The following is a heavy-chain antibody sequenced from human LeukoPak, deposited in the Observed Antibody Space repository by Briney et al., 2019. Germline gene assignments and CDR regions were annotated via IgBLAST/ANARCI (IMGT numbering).Heavy chain of an antibody. D-gene: IGHD2-2*01. CDR1: GFTFSSYA. J-gene: IGHJ4*02. V-gene: IGHV3-23*01. Sequence: GGSLRLSCAASGFTFSSYAMSWVRQAPGKGLEWVSAISGSGGSTYYADSVKGRFTISRDNSKNTLYLQMNSLRAEDTAVYYSAKPLPGGIVVVPAALTGFDYWGQGTLVTVSS. CDR2: ISGSGGST. CDR3: AKPLPGGIVVVPAALTGFDY.